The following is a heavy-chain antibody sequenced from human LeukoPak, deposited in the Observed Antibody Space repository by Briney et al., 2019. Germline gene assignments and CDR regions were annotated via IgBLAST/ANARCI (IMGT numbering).Heavy chain of an antibody. J-gene: IGHJ4*02. D-gene: IGHD1-26*01. Sequence: GGSLRLSCAASGFTFISYGMHWVRQAPGKGLEWVTFIRYDGSNKYYADSVKGRFIISRDNSNNRLYLQMSGLTAADTAVYYCAKDRSIGTYYTFDHWGQGTLVTVSS. CDR2: IRYDGSNK. CDR1: GFTFISYG. V-gene: IGHV3-30*02. CDR3: AKDRSIGTYYTFDH.